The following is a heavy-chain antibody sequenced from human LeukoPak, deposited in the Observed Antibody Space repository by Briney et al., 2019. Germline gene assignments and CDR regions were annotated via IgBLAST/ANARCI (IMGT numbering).Heavy chain of an antibody. Sequence: ASVKVSCKASGYTFTSYGINWVRQAPGQGLEWMGWISAYNGSTNYAQKFQGRVTMTTDTSTSTAFMELRNLRSDDTAVYYCARDLDSSVWYTLGTNWFDPWGQGTLVTVSS. CDR1: GYTFTSYG. D-gene: IGHD6-19*01. CDR2: ISAYNGST. V-gene: IGHV1-18*01. CDR3: ARDLDSSVWYTLGTNWFDP. J-gene: IGHJ5*02.